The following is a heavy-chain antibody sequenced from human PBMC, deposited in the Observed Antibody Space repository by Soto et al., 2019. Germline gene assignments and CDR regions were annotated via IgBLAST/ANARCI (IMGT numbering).Heavy chain of an antibody. CDR2: INKSGGST. V-gene: IGHV3-23*01. Sequence: GGYLRLSCAASGFTFSSFAMSWVRQAPGKGLEWVSTINKSGGSTYYADSVKGRFTISRDNSKNMLFLQINGLRAEDTAVYYCAKDPPTTPTTFDYPGRAPFVTVS. CDR3: AKDPPTTPTTFDY. CDR1: GFTFSSFA. J-gene: IGHJ4*02. D-gene: IGHD1-1*01.